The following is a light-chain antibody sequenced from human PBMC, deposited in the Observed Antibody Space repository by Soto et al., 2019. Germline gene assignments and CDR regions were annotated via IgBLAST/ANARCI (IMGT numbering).Light chain of an antibody. J-gene: IGKJ1*01. CDR2: GAS. CDR1: QSVSTSY. CDR3: HQYGSSPRT. V-gene: IGKV3-20*01. Sequence: EIVLTQSPGTLSLSPGEGATLSCRASQSVSTSYLAWYQHKRGQSPRLLIYGASSRATGIPDRFSGSGSGTDFTLTISSLEPEDFAVYYCHQYGSSPRTFGQGTEVAIK.